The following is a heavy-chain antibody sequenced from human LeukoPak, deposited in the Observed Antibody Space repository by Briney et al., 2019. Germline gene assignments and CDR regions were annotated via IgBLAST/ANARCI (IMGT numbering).Heavy chain of an antibody. CDR1: GFTFSSYS. D-gene: IGHD1-26*01. J-gene: IGHJ4*02. V-gene: IGHV3-48*02. Sequence: GGSLRLSCVASGFTFSSYSMSWVRQAPGKGLEWVSYISSSSSTIYYADSVKGRFSVSRDKAKNSLYLRMNSLRDEDTAVYYCARDGPYSGSYFADFDYWGQGTLITVSS. CDR3: ARDGPYSGSYFADFDY. CDR2: ISSSSSTI.